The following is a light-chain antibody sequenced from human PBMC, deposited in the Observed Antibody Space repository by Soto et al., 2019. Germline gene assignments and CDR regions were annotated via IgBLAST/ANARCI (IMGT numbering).Light chain of an antibody. V-gene: IGKV1-39*01. J-gene: IGKJ5*01. CDR1: QSISTF. CDR3: QQSYRTPPIT. Sequence: DIQMTQSPSTLSATVGNRVTITCRASQSISTFLNWYQQKPLKAPKLLIYAASTLHCGVPSRFSGSGSGTDFTLTISSLQPEDFATYYCQQSYRTPPITFGQGTRLEIK. CDR2: AAS.